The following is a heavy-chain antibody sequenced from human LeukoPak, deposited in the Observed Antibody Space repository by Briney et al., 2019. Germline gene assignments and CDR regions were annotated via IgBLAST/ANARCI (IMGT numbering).Heavy chain of an antibody. V-gene: IGHV3-13*05. CDR1: GFTFCSHD. J-gene: IGHJ3*02. Sequence: PGGSLRLSCAASGFTFCSHDMHWVRQTTGKGLEWVSGIGTAGDPYYLDSVKGRFTISRENAKNSLYLQMNSLRAGDTAVYYCARSRTLWGAFDIWGQGTMVTVSS. CDR2: IGTAGDP. D-gene: IGHD2-21*01. CDR3: ARSRTLWGAFDI.